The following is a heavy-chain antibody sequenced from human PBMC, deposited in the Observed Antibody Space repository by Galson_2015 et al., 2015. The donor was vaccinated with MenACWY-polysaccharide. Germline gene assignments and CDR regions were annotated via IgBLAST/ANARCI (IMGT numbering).Heavy chain of an antibody. CDR2: IDRSGRT. Sequence: SETLSLTCTVSGASISSHYWSWIRQPPGKGLEWIGYIDRSGRTKYDASLESRVTLSGDTSKNQLTLKLTSATAADTAVYYCARDRGSYNGMDVWGQGTTVTVSS. V-gene: IGHV4-59*11. CDR3: ARDRGSYNGMDV. D-gene: IGHD3-16*01. J-gene: IGHJ6*02. CDR1: GASISSHY.